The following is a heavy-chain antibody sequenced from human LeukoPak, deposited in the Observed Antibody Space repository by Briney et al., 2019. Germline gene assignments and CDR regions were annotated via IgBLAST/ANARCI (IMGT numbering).Heavy chain of an antibody. V-gene: IGHV4-59*01. Sequence: SETLSLTCTVSGGSISSYYWSWIRQPPGKGLEWIGYIYYSGSTNYNPSLKSRVTISVDTSKNQFSLKLSSVTAADTAVHYCASGTPPEYYDFWSGYGDVWGKGTTVTVSS. CDR2: IYYSGST. J-gene: IGHJ6*04. CDR1: GGSISSYY. CDR3: ASGTPPEYYDFWSGYGDV. D-gene: IGHD3-3*01.